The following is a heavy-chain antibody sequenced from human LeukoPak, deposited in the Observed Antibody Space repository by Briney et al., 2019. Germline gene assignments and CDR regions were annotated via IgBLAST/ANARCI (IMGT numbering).Heavy chain of an antibody. D-gene: IGHD3-10*01. J-gene: IGHJ1*01. CDR1: GYSINSDYY. CDR2: IYHTGNT. Sequence: SETLSLTCAVSGYSINSDYYWGWIRQPPGKGLEWIGHIYHTGNTNYNSSLKSRVTISVDTSKNQFSLKLRSVTAADTAVYYCVRYGDKLFQHWGQGTLVTVSS. CDR3: VRYGDKLFQH. V-gene: IGHV4-38-2*01.